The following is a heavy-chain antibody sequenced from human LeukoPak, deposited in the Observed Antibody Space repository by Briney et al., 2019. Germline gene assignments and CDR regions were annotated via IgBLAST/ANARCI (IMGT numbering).Heavy chain of an antibody. Sequence: ASVKVSCKASGGTFSSFAISWVRQAPGQGLEWMGGIIPIFGTADFAQKFQGRVTITADESTSTAYMELSSLRSEDTAVYYCAREEPTGTLTNWGQGTLVTVSS. CDR3: AREEPTGTLTN. V-gene: IGHV1-69*13. D-gene: IGHD1-14*01. J-gene: IGHJ4*02. CDR2: IIPIFGTA. CDR1: GGTFSSFA.